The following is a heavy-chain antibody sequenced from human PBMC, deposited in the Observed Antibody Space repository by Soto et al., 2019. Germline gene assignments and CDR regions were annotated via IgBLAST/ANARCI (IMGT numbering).Heavy chain of an antibody. CDR2: ISYDGSNK. CDR3: ARDPNTRGWGYYFDY. CDR1: GFTFSSFA. J-gene: IGHJ4*02. D-gene: IGHD6-19*01. Sequence: QVQLVESGGGVVQPGRSLRLSCATSGFTFSSFAMHWVRQAPGKGLEWVAVISYDGSNKYYADSVKGRFTISRDNTKNTLFLQMNSLRAEDTAVYYCARDPNTRGWGYYFDYWGQGALVTVSS. V-gene: IGHV3-30-3*01.